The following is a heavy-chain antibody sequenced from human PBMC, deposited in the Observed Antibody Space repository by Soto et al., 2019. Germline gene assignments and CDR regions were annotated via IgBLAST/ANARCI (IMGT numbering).Heavy chain of an antibody. CDR2: ISKDGSKK. D-gene: IGHD3-10*01. Sequence: QVQLVESGGGVVQPGRSLRLSCAASGFMFRGFGMHWVRQAPGKGLQWVAGISKDGSKKYYADSVKGRFTISRDNSKKTLYLQMNSLRDEYMAVYYCANLSGYYFGLGSHDEASDMWVQGTGVTVSS. J-gene: IGHJ3*02. CDR1: GFMFRGFG. CDR3: ANLSGYYFGLGSHDEASDM. V-gene: IGHV3-30*18.